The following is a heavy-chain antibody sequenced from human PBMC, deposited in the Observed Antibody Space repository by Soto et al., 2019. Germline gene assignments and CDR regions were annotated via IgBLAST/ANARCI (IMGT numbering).Heavy chain of an antibody. Sequence: PGGSLRLSCAASGFTFSSYAMHWVRQAPGKGLEWVAVISYDGSNKYYADSVKGRFTISRDNSKNTLYLQMNSLRAEDTAVYYCAKGYGRFLEWSVDDAFDIWGQGTMVTVSS. V-gene: IGHV3-30*04. CDR3: AKGYGRFLEWSVDDAFDI. J-gene: IGHJ3*02. CDR2: ISYDGSNK. D-gene: IGHD3-3*01. CDR1: GFTFSSYA.